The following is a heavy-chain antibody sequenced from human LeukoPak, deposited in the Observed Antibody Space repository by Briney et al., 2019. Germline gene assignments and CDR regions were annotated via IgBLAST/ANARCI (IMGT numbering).Heavy chain of an antibody. CDR1: GGSISSSSYY. Sequence: NTSETLSLTCTVSGGSISSSSYYWGWIRQPPGKGLEWIGRIYTSGSTNYNPSLKSRVTMSVDTSKNQFSLKLSSVTAADTAVYYCAREAGGSSWSLGPLYMDVWGKGTTVTVSS. CDR3: AREAGGSSWSLGPLYMDV. V-gene: IGHV4-39*07. D-gene: IGHD6-13*01. CDR2: IYTSGST. J-gene: IGHJ6*03.